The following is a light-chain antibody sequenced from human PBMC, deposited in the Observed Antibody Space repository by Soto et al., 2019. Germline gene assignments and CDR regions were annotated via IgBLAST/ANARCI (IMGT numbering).Light chain of an antibody. J-gene: IGKJ3*01. Sequence: DIVMTQSPDSLAVSLGERATINCKSSQSVLYSPNNKNYLAWFQQKPGLPPKLIIYWASTRESGVPDRFSGSGSGTDFTLTITTLQAEDVAVYYYQPYYTTPPAFGPGTKVDIK. CDR2: WAS. CDR3: QPYYTTPPA. V-gene: IGKV4-1*01. CDR1: QSVLYSPNNKNY.